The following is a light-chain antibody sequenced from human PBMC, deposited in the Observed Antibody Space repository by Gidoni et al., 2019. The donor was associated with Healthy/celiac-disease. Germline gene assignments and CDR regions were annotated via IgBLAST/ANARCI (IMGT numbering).Light chain of an antibody. CDR2: DVS. Sequence: QSALTQPASVSGSPGQSITLSCTGTSSDVGVYHHVSWYQQHPGKAPTLMIYDVSNRPSGVSNRFSGSKSGNTASLTISGLQAEDEADYYCSSYTSSSTLVFGGGTKLTVL. V-gene: IGLV2-14*01. CDR3: SSYTSSSTLV. J-gene: IGLJ2*01. CDR1: SSDVGVYHH.